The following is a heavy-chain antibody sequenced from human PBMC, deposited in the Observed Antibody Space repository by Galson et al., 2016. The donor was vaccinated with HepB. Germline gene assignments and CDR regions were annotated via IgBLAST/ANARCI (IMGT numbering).Heavy chain of an antibody. Sequence: SLRLSCAASGFTFDDYGMDWVRQAPGRGLEWVAIIWHDGSQEYYADSVKGRFTVSRDDSKNTLYLQMNSLRVEDTAVYYCARDDGLARLGDWGQGTLVRVSS. V-gene: IGHV3-33*08. CDR3: ARDDGLARLGD. D-gene: IGHD6-19*01. CDR1: GFTFDDYG. CDR2: IWHDGSQE. J-gene: IGHJ4*02.